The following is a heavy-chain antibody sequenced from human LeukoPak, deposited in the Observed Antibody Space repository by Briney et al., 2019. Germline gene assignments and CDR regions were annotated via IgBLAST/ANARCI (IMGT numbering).Heavy chain of an antibody. Sequence: GGSLRLSCAASGFTFSSYAMSWVRQAPGKGGKGGSAISGSGGSTYYADSVKGRFTISRDNSKNTLYLQMNSLRAEDTAVYYCAKDLGDVDALLIWFDPWGQGTLVTVSS. D-gene: IGHD2-8*01. CDR3: AKDLGDVDALLIWFDP. CDR2: ISGSGGST. V-gene: IGHV3-23*01. CDR1: GFTFSSYA. J-gene: IGHJ5*02.